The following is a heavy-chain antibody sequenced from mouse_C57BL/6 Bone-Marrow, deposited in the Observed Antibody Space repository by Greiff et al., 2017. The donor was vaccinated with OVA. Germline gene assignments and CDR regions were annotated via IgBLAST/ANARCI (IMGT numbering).Heavy chain of an antibody. D-gene: IGHD2-4*01. CDR1: GYTFTDYY. V-gene: IGHV1-26*01. CDR2: INPNNGGT. CDR3: ARSGTYYDYDGGYAMDY. Sequence: VQLQQSGPELVKPGASVKISCKASGYTFTDYYMNWVKQSHGKSLEWIGDINPNNGGTSYNQKFKGKATLTVDKSSSTAYMELRSLTSEDSAVYYCARSGTYYDYDGGYAMDYWGQGTSVTVSS. J-gene: IGHJ4*01.